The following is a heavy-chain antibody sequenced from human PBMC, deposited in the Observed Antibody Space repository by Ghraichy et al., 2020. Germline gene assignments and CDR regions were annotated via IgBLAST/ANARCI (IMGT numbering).Heavy chain of an antibody. Sequence: SQTLSLTCAVYGGSFSGYYWSWIRQPPGKGLEWIGEINHSGSTNYNPSLKSRVTISVDTSKNQFSLKLSSVTAADTAVYYCARGNGGSYPPDPWGQGTLVTVSS. CDR1: GGSFSGYY. CDR2: INHSGST. D-gene: IGHD1-26*01. CDR3: ARGNGGSYPPDP. V-gene: IGHV4-34*01. J-gene: IGHJ5*02.